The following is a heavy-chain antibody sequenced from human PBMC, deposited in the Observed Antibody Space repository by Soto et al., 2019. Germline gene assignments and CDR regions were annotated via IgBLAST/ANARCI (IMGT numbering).Heavy chain of an antibody. D-gene: IGHD3-9*01. Sequence: QVQLVESGGGVVQPGRSLRLSCAASGFTFSSYAMHWVRQAPGKGLEWVAVISYDGSNKYYVDSVKGRFTISRDNSKNTLYQPMSSLSVEFTAVKYFARGLCSVVAADWYDYWGQGTLVTVSS. CDR1: GFTFSSYA. J-gene: IGHJ4*02. V-gene: IGHV3-30-3*01. CDR2: ISYDGSNK. CDR3: ARGLCSVVAADWYDY.